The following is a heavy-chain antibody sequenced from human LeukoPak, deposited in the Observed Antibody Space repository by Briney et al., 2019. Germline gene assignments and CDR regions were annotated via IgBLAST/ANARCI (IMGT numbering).Heavy chain of an antibody. CDR3: ARDLGSSGWLYYFDY. J-gene: IGHJ4*02. V-gene: IGHV1-2*02. Sequence: ASVKVSCKASGYTFTGYYMHWVRQAPGQGLEWMGWINPNSGGTNYAQKFQGRVTMTRDTSISTAYMEVSRLRSDDTAVYYCARDLGSSGWLYYFDYWGQGTLVSVSS. CDR2: INPNSGGT. CDR1: GYTFTGYY. D-gene: IGHD6-19*01.